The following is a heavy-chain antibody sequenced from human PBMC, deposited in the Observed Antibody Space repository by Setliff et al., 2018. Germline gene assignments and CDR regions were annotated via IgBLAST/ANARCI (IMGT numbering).Heavy chain of an antibody. CDR3: ARDGGGDSDAFDI. D-gene: IGHD3-16*01. V-gene: IGHV1-24*01. CDR2: FDPEDGET. Sequence: EASVKVSCKVSGYTLTELSMHWVRQAPGKGLEWMGGFDPEDGETIYAQKFQGRVTMTEDTSTDTAYVELSSLRSEDTAVYYCARDGGGDSDAFDIWGQGTMVTVSS. J-gene: IGHJ3*02. CDR1: GYTLTELS.